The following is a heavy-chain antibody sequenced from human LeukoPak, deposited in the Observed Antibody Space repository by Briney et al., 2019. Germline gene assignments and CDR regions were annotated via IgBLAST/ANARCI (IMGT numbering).Heavy chain of an antibody. CDR2: ISWNSGSI. V-gene: IGHV3-9*01. Sequence: GGSLRLSCAASGFPFDDYAMQWVRQAPGKGLEWVSGISWNSGSIGYADSMKGRFTISRDNAKNPLYLQMNSLKTEDTAVYYCTTVGGIYYDSSSYYYRYGYWGQGTLVTVSS. CDR1: GFPFDDYA. D-gene: IGHD3-22*01. J-gene: IGHJ4*02. CDR3: TTVGGIYYDSSSYYYRYGY.